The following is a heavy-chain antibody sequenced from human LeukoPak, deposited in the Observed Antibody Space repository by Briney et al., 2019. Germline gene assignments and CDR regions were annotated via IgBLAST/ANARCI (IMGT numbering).Heavy chain of an antibody. D-gene: IGHD5-24*01. CDR3: AREVRWLQFHYFDY. J-gene: IGHJ4*02. CDR1: GYSISSGYY. CDR2: IYHSGST. V-gene: IGHV4-38-2*02. Sequence: SETLSLTCTVSGYSISSGYYWGWIRQPPGKGLEWIGSIYHSGSTYYNPSLKSRVTISVDTSKNQFSLKLSSVTAADTAVYCCAREVRWLQFHYFDYWGQGTLVTVSS.